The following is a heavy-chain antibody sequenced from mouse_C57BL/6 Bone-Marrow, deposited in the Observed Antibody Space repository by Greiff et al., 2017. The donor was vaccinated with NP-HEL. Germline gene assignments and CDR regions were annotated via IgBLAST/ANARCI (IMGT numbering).Heavy chain of an antibody. J-gene: IGHJ1*03. CDR1: GYTFTDHT. CDR3: ARPYYYGSSYWYFDV. V-gene: IGHV1-78*01. CDR2: IYPRDGST. D-gene: IGHD1-1*01. Sequence: VQLQQSDAELVKPGASVKISCKVSGYTFTDHTIHWMKQRPEQGLEWIGYIYPRDGSTKYNEKFKGKATLTADKSSSTAYMQLNILTAEDSAFYFCARPYYYGSSYWYFDVWGTGTTVTVSS.